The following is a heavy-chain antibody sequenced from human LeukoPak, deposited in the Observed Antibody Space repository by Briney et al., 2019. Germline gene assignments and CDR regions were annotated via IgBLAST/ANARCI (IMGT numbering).Heavy chain of an antibody. J-gene: IGHJ4*02. CDR3: ARGFRGDNFDY. CDR1: GYSISSAYY. D-gene: IGHD7-27*01. Sequence: SETLSLTCSVSGYSISSAYYWGWIRQPPGKGLEWIGTMYHSGSTNYNPSLKSRVPISVDTSKNQFSLKLSSVTAADTAVYFCARGFRGDNFDYWGQGTLVTVSS. CDR2: MYHSGST. V-gene: IGHV4-38-2*02.